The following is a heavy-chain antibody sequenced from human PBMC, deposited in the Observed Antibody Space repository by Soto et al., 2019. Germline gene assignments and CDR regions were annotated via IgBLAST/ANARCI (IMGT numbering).Heavy chain of an antibody. V-gene: IGHV3-23*01. D-gene: IGHD2-2*02. CDR1: GFTFSSYA. Sequence: EVQLLESGGGLVQPGGSLRLSCAASGFTFSSYAMSWVRQAPGKGLEWVSAISGSGGSTYYADSVKGRFTISRDNSKNTLYLQMNSLRAEDTAVYYCAKGLRVVVPAAIVEYFQHWGQGTLVTVSS. J-gene: IGHJ1*01. CDR2: ISGSGGST. CDR3: AKGLRVVVPAAIVEYFQH.